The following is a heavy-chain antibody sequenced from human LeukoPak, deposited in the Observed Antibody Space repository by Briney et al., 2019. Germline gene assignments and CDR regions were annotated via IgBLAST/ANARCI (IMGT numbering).Heavy chain of an antibody. CDR1: GGSFSGYY. V-gene: IGHV4-34*01. CDR3: ARGQPYYDFWSGSATNFDY. Sequence: PSETLSLTCAVYGGSFSGYYWSWIRQPPGKGLEWIGEINHSGSTNYNPSLKSRVTISVDTSKNQFSLKLSPVTAADTAVYYCARGQPYYDFWSGSATNFDYWGQGTLVTVSS. J-gene: IGHJ4*02. D-gene: IGHD3-3*01. CDR2: INHSGST.